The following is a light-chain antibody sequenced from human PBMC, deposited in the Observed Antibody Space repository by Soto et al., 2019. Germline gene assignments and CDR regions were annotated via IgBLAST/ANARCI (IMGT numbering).Light chain of an antibody. Sequence: QSALTQPASVSGSPGQSITNSCAGTRSDIGASNSVSWYQHLPGRSPTLIIYEATNRPSGVSERFSGSKAGDTASLTISGLQADDESEYFCISYKTDDTFVFGGGTKLTVL. V-gene: IGLV2-14*01. CDR1: RSDIGASNS. CDR3: ISYKTDDTFV. CDR2: EAT. J-gene: IGLJ7*01.